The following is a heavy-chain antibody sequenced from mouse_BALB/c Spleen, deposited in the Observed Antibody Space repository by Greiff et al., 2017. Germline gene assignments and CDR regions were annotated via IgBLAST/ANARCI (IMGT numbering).Heavy chain of an antibody. CDR3: AREEIYYGSSGWYFDV. Sequence: QVQLKQPGAELVKPGASVKLSCKASGYTFTSYWMHWVKQRPGQGLEWIGEINPSNGRTNYNEKFKSKATLTVDKSSSTAYMQLSSLTSEDSAVYYCAREEIYYGSSGWYFDVWGAGTTVTVSS. J-gene: IGHJ1*01. V-gene: IGHV1S81*02. CDR1: GYTFTSYW. CDR2: INPSNGRT. D-gene: IGHD1-1*01.